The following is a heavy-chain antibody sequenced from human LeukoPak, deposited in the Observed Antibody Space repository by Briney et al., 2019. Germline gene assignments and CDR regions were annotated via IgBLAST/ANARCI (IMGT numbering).Heavy chain of an antibody. Sequence: SETLSLTCAVSGGSISSNNWWSWVRQPPGKGLEWIGEISHSGTTNYNPSLKSRVTISVDTSKNQFSLKLSSVTAADTAVYYCARGAYCGGDCYSGSYYFDYWGQGTLVTVSS. CDR1: GGSISSNNW. D-gene: IGHD2-21*02. CDR2: ISHSGTT. CDR3: ARGAYCGGDCYSGSYYFDY. J-gene: IGHJ4*02. V-gene: IGHV4-4*02.